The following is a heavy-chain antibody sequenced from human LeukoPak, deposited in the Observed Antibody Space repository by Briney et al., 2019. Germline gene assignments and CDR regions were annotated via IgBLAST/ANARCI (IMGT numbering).Heavy chain of an antibody. Sequence: SETLSLTCTVSGGSISSGSYYWSWIRQPAGKGLEWIGRIYTSGSTNYNPSLKSRVTISVDTSKNQFSLKLSSVTAADTAVYYCATTLGYCNSTSCYNAFDIWGQGTMVTVSS. CDR3: ATTLGYCNSTSCYNAFDI. V-gene: IGHV4-61*02. CDR2: IYTSGST. J-gene: IGHJ3*02. CDR1: GGSISSGSYY. D-gene: IGHD2-2*02.